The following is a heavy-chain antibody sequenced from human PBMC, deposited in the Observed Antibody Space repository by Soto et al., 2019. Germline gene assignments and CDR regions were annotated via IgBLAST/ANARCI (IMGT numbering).Heavy chain of an antibody. Sequence: TLSLTCTVSGGSVSSSSYFLAWIRQPPGKGQEWNGEIYYNGNTYYNTYLKSRVTISVDTSKNQFSLKLSSVTAADTAVYYCARGIVVVVAATDYYYYMDVWGKGTTVTVSS. J-gene: IGHJ6*03. V-gene: IGHV4-39*01. CDR3: ARGIVVVVAATDYYYYMDV. D-gene: IGHD2-15*01. CDR1: GGSVSSSSYF. CDR2: IYYNGNT.